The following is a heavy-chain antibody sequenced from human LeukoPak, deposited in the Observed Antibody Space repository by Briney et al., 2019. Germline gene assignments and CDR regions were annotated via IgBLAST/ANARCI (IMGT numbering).Heavy chain of an antibody. D-gene: IGHD3-22*01. V-gene: IGHV1-46*01. CDR2: TNPSGGST. Sequence: ASVKVSCKASGYTFTSYYMHWVRQAPGQGLEWMGITNPSGGSTSYAQKFQGRVTMTRDTSTSTVYMELSSLRSEDTAVYYCAREGTNIYDSSGYYDYWGQGTLVTVSS. CDR3: AREGTNIYDSSGYYDY. J-gene: IGHJ4*02. CDR1: GYTFTSYY.